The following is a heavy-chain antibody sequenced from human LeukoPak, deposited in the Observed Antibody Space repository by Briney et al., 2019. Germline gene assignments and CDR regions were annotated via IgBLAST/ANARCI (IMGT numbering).Heavy chain of an antibody. CDR3: GKGRYTSSYYYFDY. D-gene: IGHD6-13*01. CDR2: INWNSVTI. Sequence: PGRSLRLSCAASGFTFDDYAMHWVRQVPGRGLEWVSSINWNSVTIGYADSVKGRFTISRDNAKKSLYLQMNSLRTEDTALYYCGKGRYTSSYYYFDYWGQGTLVTVSS. J-gene: IGHJ4*02. V-gene: IGHV3-9*01. CDR1: GFTFDDYA.